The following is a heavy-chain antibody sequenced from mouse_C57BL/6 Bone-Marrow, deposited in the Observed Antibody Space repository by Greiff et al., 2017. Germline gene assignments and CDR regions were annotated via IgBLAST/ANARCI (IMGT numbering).Heavy chain of an antibody. V-gene: IGHV14-1*01. J-gene: IGHJ3*01. Sequence: VQLQQSGAELVRPGASVKLSCTASGFTITDYYMHWVKQRPEQGLEWIGRIDPDDGDTDYAPKFQGKATMTADTSSNTAYLQLSSLTSEDTAVCYCAAWGGYGEEWFAYWGQGTRVTVSA. CDR2: IDPDDGDT. CDR3: AAWGGYGEEWFAY. CDR1: GFTITDYY. D-gene: IGHD2-2*01.